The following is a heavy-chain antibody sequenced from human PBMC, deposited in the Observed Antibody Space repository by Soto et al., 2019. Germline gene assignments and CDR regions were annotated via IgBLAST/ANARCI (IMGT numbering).Heavy chain of an antibody. D-gene: IGHD6-13*01. Sequence: ASVKVSCTASGSTFTSYDINWVRQATGQGLEWMGWMNPNSGNTGYAQKFQGRVTMTRNTSISTAYMELSSLRSEDTAVYYCARGRGSSWFNYYYYGMDVWGQGTTVTVS. V-gene: IGHV1-8*01. CDR2: MNPNSGNT. CDR1: GSTFTSYD. CDR3: ARGRGSSWFNYYYYGMDV. J-gene: IGHJ6*02.